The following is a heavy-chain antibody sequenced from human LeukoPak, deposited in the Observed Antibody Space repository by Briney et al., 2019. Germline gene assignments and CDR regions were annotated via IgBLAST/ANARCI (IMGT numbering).Heavy chain of an antibody. CDR2: INHRGNT. CDR1: SFSLSGSYY. CDR3: AREGGSSSWYRVANWFDP. J-gene: IGHJ5*02. D-gene: IGHD6-13*01. V-gene: IGHV4-38-2*02. Sequence: SETLSLTCSVSSFSLSGSYYWGWIRQSPGKGLEWIGGINHRGNTYYNPSLKSRVTISVDTSKNQFSLKLSSVTAADTAVYYCAREGGSSSWYRVANWFDPWGQGTLVTVSS.